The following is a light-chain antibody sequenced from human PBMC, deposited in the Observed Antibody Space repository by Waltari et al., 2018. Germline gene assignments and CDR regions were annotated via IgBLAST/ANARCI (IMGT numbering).Light chain of an antibody. CDR3: TSYAGSHNWV. CDR1: SSDVGGYNY. Sequence: QSALTQPPSASGSPGQSVTISCTGTSSDVGGYNYVSWYQHHPANAPKLMISEVNKRPSGVPDRFSGSKSGNTASLTVSGLQADDEADYYCTSYAGSHNWVFGGGTKLTVL. CDR2: EVN. J-gene: IGLJ2*01. V-gene: IGLV2-8*01.